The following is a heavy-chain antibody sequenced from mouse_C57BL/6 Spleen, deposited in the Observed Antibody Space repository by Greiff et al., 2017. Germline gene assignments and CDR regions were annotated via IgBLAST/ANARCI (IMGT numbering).Heavy chain of an antibody. CDR3: ARSYYYGSSWFAY. D-gene: IGHD1-1*01. CDR2: ISSGSSTI. Sequence: DVMLVESGGGLVKPGGSLKLSCAASGFTFSDYGMHWVRQAPEKGLEWVAYISSGSSTIYYADTVKGGFTISRDNAKNTLFLQMTSLRSEDTAMYYCARSYYYGSSWFAYWGQGTLVTVAA. V-gene: IGHV5-17*01. J-gene: IGHJ3*01. CDR1: GFTFSDYG.